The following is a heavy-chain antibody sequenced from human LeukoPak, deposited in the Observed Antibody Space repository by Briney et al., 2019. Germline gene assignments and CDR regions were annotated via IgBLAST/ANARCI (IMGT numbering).Heavy chain of an antibody. CDR3: AREFRTTTWSFDAFDL. CDR1: GNTFTDYY. D-gene: IGHD1/OR15-1a*01. Sequence: ASVKVSCKASGNTFTDYYMHWVRQAPGQGLDWVGWINPTSGATNYAQKFQGRVTMTRDTSNNTSYMELSRLRSDDTAVYYCAREFRTTTWSFDAFDLWGQGTMVTVSS. J-gene: IGHJ3*01. CDR2: INPTSGAT. V-gene: IGHV1-2*02.